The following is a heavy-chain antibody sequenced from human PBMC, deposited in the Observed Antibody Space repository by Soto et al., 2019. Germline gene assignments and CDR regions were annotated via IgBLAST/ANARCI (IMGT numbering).Heavy chain of an antibody. CDR2: INANSGNT. V-gene: IGHV1-8*02. CDR3: ARGVFSGHV. Sequence: ASVKVSCKTSGYTFTNYGINWVRQAPGQGLDWMGWINANSGNTNYAQKFQGRVTMTRNTSMNTAYMELSSLRSEDTAVYYCARGVFSGHVWGQGTTVTVSS. CDR1: GYTFTNYG. J-gene: IGHJ6*02.